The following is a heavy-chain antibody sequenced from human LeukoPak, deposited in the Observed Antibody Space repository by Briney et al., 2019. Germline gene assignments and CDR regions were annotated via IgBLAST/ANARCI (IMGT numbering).Heavy chain of an antibody. J-gene: IGHJ4*02. Sequence: PGGSLRLSCAASGFTFSSYGMHWVRQAPGKGLEWVAVISYDGSNKYYADSVKGRFTISRDNSKNTLYLQMNSLRAEDTAVYYCAKDLLSIMITFGGVNYWGQGTLVTVSS. V-gene: IGHV3-30*18. CDR2: ISYDGSNK. D-gene: IGHD3-16*01. CDR3: AKDLLSIMITFGGVNY. CDR1: GFTFSSYG.